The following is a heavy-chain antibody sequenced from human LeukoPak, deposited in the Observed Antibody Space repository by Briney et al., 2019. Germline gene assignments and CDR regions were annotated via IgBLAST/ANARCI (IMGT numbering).Heavy chain of an antibody. CDR3: ASRETWSGYYSYYYYGMDV. Sequence: GGSLRLSCAASGFTFSSYAMHWVRQAPGRGLEWVAVISYDGSNKYYADSVKGRFTISRDNSKNTLYLQMNSLRAEDTAVYYCASRETWSGYYSYYYYGMDVWGQGTTVTVSS. V-gene: IGHV3-30-3*01. D-gene: IGHD3-3*01. CDR1: GFTFSSYA. CDR2: ISYDGSNK. J-gene: IGHJ6*02.